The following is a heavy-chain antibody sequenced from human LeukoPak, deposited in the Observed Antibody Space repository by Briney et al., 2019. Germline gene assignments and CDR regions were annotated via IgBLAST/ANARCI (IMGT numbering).Heavy chain of an antibody. V-gene: IGHV1-46*01. D-gene: IGHD3-22*01. Sequence: GASVNVSCKASGYTFTSYYMHWVRQAPGQGLEWMGIINPSGGSTSYARKFQGRVTMTRDTSTSTVYMELSSLRSEDTAVYYCARDSSGLIDYWGQGTLVTVSS. CDR2: INPSGGST. CDR1: GYTFTSYY. J-gene: IGHJ4*02. CDR3: ARDSSGLIDY.